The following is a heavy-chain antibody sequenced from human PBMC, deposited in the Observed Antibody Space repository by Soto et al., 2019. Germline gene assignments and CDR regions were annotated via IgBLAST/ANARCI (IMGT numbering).Heavy chain of an antibody. CDR2: ISTNSRTI. V-gene: IGHV3-48*02. CDR3: ARDFAWAFDY. D-gene: IGHD1-26*01. J-gene: IGHJ4*02. Sequence: EVQLVESGGGLVQPGGSLRLSCVASGFTFSSYSMNWVRQAPGTGLEWVSYISTNSRTIHYADSVKGRFTISRDNAKNSLYLQMNSLRDEDTAVYYCARDFAWAFDYWGQGTLLTVSP. CDR1: GFTFSSYS.